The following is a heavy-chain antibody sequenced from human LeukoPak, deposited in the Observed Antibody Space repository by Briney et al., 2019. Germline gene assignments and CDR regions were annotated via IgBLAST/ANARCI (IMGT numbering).Heavy chain of an antibody. Sequence: ASVKVSCKASGYTFTSYYMHWVRQAPGQGLEWMGIINPSGGSTSYAQKFQGRVTMTRDMSTSTVYMELSSLRSEDTAVYYCARDYYGSGSHSSPVDYWGQGILVTVSS. CDR1: GYTFTSYY. D-gene: IGHD3-10*01. CDR2: INPSGGST. J-gene: IGHJ4*02. V-gene: IGHV1-46*01. CDR3: ARDYYGSGSHSSPVDY.